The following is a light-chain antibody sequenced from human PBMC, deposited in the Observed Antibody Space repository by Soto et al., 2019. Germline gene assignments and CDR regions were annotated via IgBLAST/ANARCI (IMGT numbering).Light chain of an antibody. CDR1: SSDVGRYNY. CDR2: DVS. V-gene: IGLV2-11*01. CDR3: CSYAGSTYV. J-gene: IGLJ1*01. Sequence: QSVLTQPRSVSGSPGQSVTISCTGTSSDVGRYNYVSWYQHHPGKAPKLMIYDVSTRPSGVPDRFSGSKSGTTASLTISGLQAEDEADYYCCSYAGSTYVFGTGSKVPVL.